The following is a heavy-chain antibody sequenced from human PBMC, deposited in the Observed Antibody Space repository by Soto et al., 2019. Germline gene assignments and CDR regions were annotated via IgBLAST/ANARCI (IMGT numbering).Heavy chain of an antibody. Sequence: GGSLRLSCAASGFTVSSNYMSWVRQAPGKGLEWVSVIYSGGSTYYADSVKGRFTISRDNSKNTLYLQMNSLRAEDTAVYYCARGRSISSPHYYYYGMDVWGQGTTVTVSS. V-gene: IGHV3-53*01. CDR2: IYSGGST. J-gene: IGHJ6*02. CDR1: GFTVSSNY. CDR3: ARGRSISSPHYYYYGMDV. D-gene: IGHD6-6*01.